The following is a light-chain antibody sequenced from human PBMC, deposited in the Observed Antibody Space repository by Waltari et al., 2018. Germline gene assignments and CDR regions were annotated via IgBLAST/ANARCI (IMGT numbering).Light chain of an antibody. CDR2: DVS. CDR1: SGDLVIGNR. J-gene: IGLJ3*02. CDR3: SSYTTNTRV. V-gene: IGLV2-14*03. Sequence: QSALTQPASVSGSPGQSITISCTGTSGDLVIGNRVSWYQQYPGKAPKLMIYDVSSRPSGVSDRCSGSKSGNTASLTISGLQVEDEADYYCSSYTTNTRVFGGGTKLTVL.